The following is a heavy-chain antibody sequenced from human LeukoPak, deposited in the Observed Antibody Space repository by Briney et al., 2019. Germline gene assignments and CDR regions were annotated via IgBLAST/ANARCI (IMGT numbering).Heavy chain of an antibody. CDR3: ARGFPLTSSSGDWFDP. D-gene: IGHD6-6*01. J-gene: IGHJ5*02. Sequence: SQTLSLTCTVSGGSISSGGYYWSWTRQPPGKGLEWIGYIYHSGSTYYNPSLKSRVTISVDRSKNQFSLKLSSVTAADTAVYYCARGFPLTSSSGDWFDPWGQGTLVTVSS. V-gene: IGHV4-30-2*01. CDR2: IYHSGST. CDR1: GGSISSGGYY.